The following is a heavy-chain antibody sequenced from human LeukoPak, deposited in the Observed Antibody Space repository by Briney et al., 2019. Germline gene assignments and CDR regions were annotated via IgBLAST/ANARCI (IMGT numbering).Heavy chain of an antibody. CDR3: ARGGPITGEDY. Sequence: SQTLSLTCTVSGGSISSGGYYWSWIRQHPGKGLEWIGYIYYSGSTYYNPSLKSRVAISVDTSKNQFSLKLSSVTAADTAVYYCARGGPITGEDYWGQGTLVTVSS. J-gene: IGHJ4*02. D-gene: IGHD4-17*01. V-gene: IGHV4-31*03. CDR1: GGSISSGGYY. CDR2: IYYSGST.